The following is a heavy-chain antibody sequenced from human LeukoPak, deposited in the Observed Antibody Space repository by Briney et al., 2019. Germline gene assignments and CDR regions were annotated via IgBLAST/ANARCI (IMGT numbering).Heavy chain of an antibody. CDR2: ISGSGDST. D-gene: IGHD2-2*01. CDR3: ARGKYCSSTSYYFIDFWFDP. CDR1: GFTFSSYA. Sequence: GGSLRLSCAASGFTFSSYAMSWVRQAPGKGLEWVSAISGSGDSTYYANSVKGRFTISRDNSKNTLYLQMNSLRAEDTAVYSCARGKYCSSTSYYFIDFWFDPWGQGALVTVSS. V-gene: IGHV3-23*01. J-gene: IGHJ5*02.